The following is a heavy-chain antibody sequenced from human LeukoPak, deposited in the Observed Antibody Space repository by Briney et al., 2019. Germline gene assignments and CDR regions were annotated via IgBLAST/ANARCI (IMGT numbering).Heavy chain of an antibody. J-gene: IGHJ4*02. D-gene: IGHD6-19*01. CDR2: ISISGGST. Sequence: GGSLRLSCAASGVTFTNYAMTWVRQAPGKGLEWVSGISISGGSTDYADSVKGRFTISRDNSKNTLYLQMNSLRAEDTAVYYCAKVPAGNKVEYWGQGTLVTVSS. CDR1: GVTFTNYA. V-gene: IGHV3-23*01. CDR3: AKVPAGNKVEY.